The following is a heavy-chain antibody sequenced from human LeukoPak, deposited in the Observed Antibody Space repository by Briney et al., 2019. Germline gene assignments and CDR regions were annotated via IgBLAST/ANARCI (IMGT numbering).Heavy chain of an antibody. CDR2: LSYDGGHK. D-gene: IGHD3-10*01. CDR1: GFTFCSYS. V-gene: IGHV3-30*03. J-gene: IGHJ3*02. Sequence: GRSLRLSCAASGFTFCSYSIHWVRQAPGKGLEWMASLSYDGGHKYYADSVQGRFTISRDTSRNTLHLQMNSLRSDDTAVYYCARVRGGSVRSAFDIWGHGTLVTVSS. CDR3: ARVRGGSVRSAFDI.